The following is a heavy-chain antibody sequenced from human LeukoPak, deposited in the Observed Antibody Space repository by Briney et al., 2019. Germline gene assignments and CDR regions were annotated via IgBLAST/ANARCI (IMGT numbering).Heavy chain of an antibody. CDR2: ISSYNGNT. D-gene: IGHD6-19*01. CDR1: GYTFTSYG. J-gene: IGHJ4*02. V-gene: IGHV1-18*01. Sequence: ASVKVSCKASGYTFTSYGISWVRQAPGQGLEWMGWISSYNGNTNYAQKLQGRVTLSTDTSTNTAYMELRSLRSDDTAVYFCARGAVPGISDYWGQGSLVTVSS. CDR3: ARGAVPGISDY.